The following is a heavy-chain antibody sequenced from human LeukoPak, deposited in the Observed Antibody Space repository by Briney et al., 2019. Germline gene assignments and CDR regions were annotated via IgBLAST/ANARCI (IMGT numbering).Heavy chain of an antibody. Sequence: GGSLRLSCAASGFTFSSYSMNWVRQAPGKGLEWVSSISSSSSYIYYADSVKGRFTISRDNAKNSLYLQMNSLRAEDTAVYYCAKDGAIASRAFDIWGQGTMVTVSS. J-gene: IGHJ3*02. CDR2: ISSSSSYI. CDR1: GFTFSSYS. V-gene: IGHV3-21*01. CDR3: AKDGAIASRAFDI. D-gene: IGHD6-13*01.